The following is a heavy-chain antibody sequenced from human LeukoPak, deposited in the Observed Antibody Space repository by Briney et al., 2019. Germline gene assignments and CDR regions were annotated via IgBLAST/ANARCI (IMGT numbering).Heavy chain of an antibody. V-gene: IGHV4-59*06. CDR2: IYYSGTI. Sequence: SETLSLTCTVSGGSISSYYWSWIRQPPGKGLEWIAYIYYSGTIYYNPSLQSRVTISVDTSKNQFSLKLTSVSAADTAVYYCATFVTPGYYFDYWGRGTLVTVSS. J-gene: IGHJ4*02. CDR3: ATFVTPGYYFDY. D-gene: IGHD3-16*01. CDR1: GGSISSYY.